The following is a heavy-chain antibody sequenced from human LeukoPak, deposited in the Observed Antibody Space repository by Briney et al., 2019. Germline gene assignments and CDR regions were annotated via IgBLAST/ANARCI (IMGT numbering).Heavy chain of an antibody. V-gene: IGHV3-30-3*01. CDR1: GFTFSSYA. J-gene: IGHJ6*02. CDR3: ATAKPGPYSSGSAVDYYYGMDV. D-gene: IGHD6-19*01. Sequence: PGRSLRLSCAASGFTFSSYAMHWVRQAPGKGLEWVAVISYDGSNKYYADSVKGRFTISRDNSKNTLYLQMNSLRAEDTAVYYCATAKPGPYSSGSAVDYYYGMDVWGQGTTVTVSS. CDR2: ISYDGSNK.